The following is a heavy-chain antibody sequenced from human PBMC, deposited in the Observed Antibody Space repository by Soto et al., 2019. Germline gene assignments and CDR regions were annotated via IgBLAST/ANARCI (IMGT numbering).Heavy chain of an antibody. CDR2: ISSSSSTI. CDR1: GFTFSSYS. CDR3: ARDEMNYYGSGIDY. J-gene: IGHJ4*02. D-gene: IGHD3-10*01. V-gene: IGHV3-48*01. Sequence: HPGGSLRLSCAASGFTFSSYSMNWVRQAPGKGLEWVSYISSSSSTIYYADSVKGRFTISRDNAKNSLYLQMNSLRAEDTAVYYCARDEMNYYGSGIDYWGQGTLVTVSS.